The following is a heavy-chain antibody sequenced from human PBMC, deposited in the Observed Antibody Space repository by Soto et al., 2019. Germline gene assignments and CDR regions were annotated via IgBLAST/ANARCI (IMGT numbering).Heavy chain of an antibody. CDR1: GLIFSDYY. V-gene: IGHV3-11*05. Sequence: PGGSMRLSCVASGLIFSDYYMAWIRRAPGKGLEWVSYISDGGSYTNHGNSVRGRVSVSRDDARNSLYLQIKNLRVEDTGVYYCARAPGAVNSYAGVDVWGQGTTVTVSS. CDR2: ISDGGSYT. J-gene: IGHJ6*02. D-gene: IGHD6-19*01. CDR3: ARAPGAVNSYAGVDV.